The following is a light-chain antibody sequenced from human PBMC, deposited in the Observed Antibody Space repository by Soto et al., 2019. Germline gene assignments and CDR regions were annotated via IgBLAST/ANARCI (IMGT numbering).Light chain of an antibody. CDR1: QSITTS. CDR3: QQSYRTPRT. J-gene: IGKJ1*01. V-gene: IGKV1-39*01. Sequence: DIQMTQSPSSLSASVGDRVTITCRASQSITTSLNWYQHKPGKAPKLLIHDASSLDSGVPSRFSGSGSGTEFTLSISSLQPEDFATYYCQQSYRTPRTFGQGTKVDIK. CDR2: DAS.